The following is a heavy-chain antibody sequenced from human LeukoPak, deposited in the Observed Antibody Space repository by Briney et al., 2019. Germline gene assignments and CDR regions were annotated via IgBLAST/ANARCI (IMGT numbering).Heavy chain of an antibody. CDR2: ISGSGDST. D-gene: IGHD3-10*02. J-gene: IGHJ6*04. CDR3: AELGITMIGGV. CDR1: GFTFSSYA. V-gene: IGHV3-23*01. Sequence: GSLRLSCAASGFTFSSYAMSWVRQAPGKGLEWVSAISGSGDSTYYADSVKGRFTISRDNAKNSLYLQMNSLRAEDTAVYYCAELGITMIGGVWGKGTTVTISS.